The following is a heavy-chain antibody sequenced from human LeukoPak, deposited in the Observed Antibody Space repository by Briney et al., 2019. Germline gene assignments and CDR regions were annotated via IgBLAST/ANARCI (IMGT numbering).Heavy chain of an antibody. V-gene: IGHV3-15*01. Sequence: KSGGSLRLSCAASGFTFINAWMAWVRQAPGKWLEWVGRIKAKPHGGTTDYAAPVKGRFTISRDDSKNTLYLQMNSLKTEDTAVYYCTTDGVGIEGATFDYWGQGILVTVSS. CDR3: TTDGVGIEGATFDY. D-gene: IGHD1-26*01. J-gene: IGHJ4*02. CDR1: GFTFINAW. CDR2: IKAKPHGGTT.